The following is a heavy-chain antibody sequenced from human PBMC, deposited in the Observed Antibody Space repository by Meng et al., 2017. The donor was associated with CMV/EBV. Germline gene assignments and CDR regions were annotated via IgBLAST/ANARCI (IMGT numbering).Heavy chain of an antibody. CDR3: ARDTLSTVTTVPHYGMDV. J-gene: IGHJ6*02. CDR1: GFTFSIYW. D-gene: IGHD4-11*01. Sequence: GESLKISCAASGFTFSIYWMTWVRQAPGKGLEWVANIKVDGSDKYYVDSVKGRFTISRDNAKNSVYLQMNSPRAEDTAVYYCARDTLSTVTTVPHYGMDVWGQGTTVTVSS. CDR2: IKVDGSDK. V-gene: IGHV3-7*01.